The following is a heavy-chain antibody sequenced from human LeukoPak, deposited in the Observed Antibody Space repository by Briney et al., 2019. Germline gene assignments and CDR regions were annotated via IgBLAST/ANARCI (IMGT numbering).Heavy chain of an antibody. V-gene: IGHV3-48*03. CDR3: AKDSRRVGATAKTDY. D-gene: IGHD1-26*01. CDR2: ISSSGSTI. Sequence: GGSLRLSCAASGFTFSSYEMNWVRQAPGKGLEWVSYISSSGSTIYYADSVKGRFTISRDNAKNSLYLQMNSLRAEDTAVYYCAKDSRRVGATAKTDYWGQGTLVTVSS. J-gene: IGHJ4*02. CDR1: GFTFSSYE.